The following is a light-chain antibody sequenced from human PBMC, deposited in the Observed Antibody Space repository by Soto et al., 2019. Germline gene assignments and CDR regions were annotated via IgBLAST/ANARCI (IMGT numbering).Light chain of an antibody. CDR1: SSDVGGSNY. CDR2: DVS. CDR3: CSYTDSYTFV. Sequence: QSALTQPRSVSGSPGQSVTISCTGTSSDVGGSNYVSWYQQRPGKAPKFMIFDVSKRPSGVPDRFSGSKSGNTASLTISGLQAEDEADYYCCSYTDSYTFVFGTGPKLTVL. V-gene: IGLV2-11*01. J-gene: IGLJ1*01.